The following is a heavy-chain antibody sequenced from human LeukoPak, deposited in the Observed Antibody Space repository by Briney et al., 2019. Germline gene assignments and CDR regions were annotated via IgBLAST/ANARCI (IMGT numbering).Heavy chain of an antibody. CDR1: GFTFSSYG. CDR3: ARNRYYYGSGNYGVPNWFDP. J-gene: IGHJ5*02. V-gene: IGHV3-48*01. CDR2: ISSSSSNI. D-gene: IGHD3-10*01. Sequence: PGGSLRLSCAASGFTFSSYGMNWLRQAPGKGLEWVSYISSSSSNIKYADSVKGRFTISRDNAKNSLYLQINSLRAEDTAVYYCARNRYYYGSGNYGVPNWFDPWGQGTLVTVSS.